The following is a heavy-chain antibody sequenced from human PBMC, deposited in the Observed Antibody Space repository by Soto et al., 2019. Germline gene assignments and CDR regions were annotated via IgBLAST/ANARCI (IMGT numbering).Heavy chain of an antibody. CDR1: GGTFSSYT. CDR2: IIPILGIA. J-gene: IGHJ4*01. D-gene: IGHD5-18*01. Sequence: QVQLVQSGAEVKKPGSSVKVSCKASGGTFSSYTISWVRQAPGQGLEWMGRIIPILGIANYAQKFQGRVTITADKSTSTAYMVLSSLRSEDTAVYYCARDGVRYGYSPFDYWGQGTLVTVSS. CDR3: ARDGVRYGYSPFDY. V-gene: IGHV1-69*08.